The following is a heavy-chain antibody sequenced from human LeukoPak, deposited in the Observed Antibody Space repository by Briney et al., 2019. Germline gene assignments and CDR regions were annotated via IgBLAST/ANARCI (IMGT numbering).Heavy chain of an antibody. CDR3: AKAPLEVVTADAFDI. Sequence: GGSLRLSCAASGFTFTSHAMSWVRQAPGKGLEWVSAISGSGGSTYYADSVKRRFTISRDNSKNTLYLQMNSLRAEDTAVYYCAKAPLEVVTADAFDIWGQGTMVTVSS. D-gene: IGHD4-23*01. V-gene: IGHV3-23*01. CDR1: GFTFTSHA. CDR2: ISGSGGST. J-gene: IGHJ3*02.